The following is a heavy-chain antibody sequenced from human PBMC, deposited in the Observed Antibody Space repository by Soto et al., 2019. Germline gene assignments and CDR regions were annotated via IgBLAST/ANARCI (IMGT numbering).Heavy chain of an antibody. CDR2: INPSGGST. J-gene: IGHJ3*02. CDR3: AREHYYDSSGYIHGAFDI. V-gene: IGHV1-46*01. CDR1: GYTFTSYY. D-gene: IGHD3-22*01. Sequence: ASVKVSCKASGYTFTSYYMHWVRQAPGQGLEWMGIINPSGGSTSYAQKFQGRDTMTRDTSTSTVYMELSSLRSEDTAVYYCAREHYYDSSGYIHGAFDIWGQGTMVTVSS.